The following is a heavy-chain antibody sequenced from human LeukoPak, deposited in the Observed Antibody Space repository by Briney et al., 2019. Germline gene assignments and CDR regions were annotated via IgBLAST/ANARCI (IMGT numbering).Heavy chain of an antibody. CDR2: ISNDGRHM. CDR3: ATVMGSSPSTAYFAY. CDR1: GFIFSSYA. V-gene: IGHV3-23*01. J-gene: IGHJ4*02. Sequence: GSLRLSCGGSGFIFSSYAINWVRQTPGKGLEWLSAISNDGRHMYYTDSVKGRFTTSRDNSRNTVYLQMNGLRVEDTAVYYCATVMGSSPSTAYFAYWGQGTLVTVSS. D-gene: IGHD6-6*01.